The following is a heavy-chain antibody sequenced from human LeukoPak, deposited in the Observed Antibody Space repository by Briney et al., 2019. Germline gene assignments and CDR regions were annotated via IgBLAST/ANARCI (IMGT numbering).Heavy chain of an antibody. Sequence: PSETLSLTCTVSGGSISSYYWSWIRQPPGKGLEWIGYIYYSGSTNCNPSLKSRVTISVDTSKNQFSLKLSSVTAADTAVYYCARDKEGFDYWGQGTLVTVSS. CDR1: GGSISSYY. J-gene: IGHJ4*02. CDR3: ARDKEGFDY. CDR2: IYYSGST. V-gene: IGHV4-59*12.